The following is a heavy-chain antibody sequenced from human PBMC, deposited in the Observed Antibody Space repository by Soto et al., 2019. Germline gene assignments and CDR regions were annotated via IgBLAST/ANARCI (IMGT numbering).Heavy chain of an antibody. D-gene: IGHD5-12*01. CDR2: IIPIFGTA. Sequence: SVKVSCKASGGTFSSYAISWVRQAPGQGLEWMGGIIPIFGTANYAQKFQGRVTITADESTSTAYMELSSLRSEDTAVYYCARISDKEWLGYYGMDVWGQGTTVTVSS. J-gene: IGHJ6*02. CDR1: GGTFSSYA. V-gene: IGHV1-69*13. CDR3: ARISDKEWLGYYGMDV.